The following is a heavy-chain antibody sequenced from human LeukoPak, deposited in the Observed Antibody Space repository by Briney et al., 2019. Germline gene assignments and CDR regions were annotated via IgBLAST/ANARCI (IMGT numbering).Heavy chain of an antibody. D-gene: IGHD5-12*01. CDR1: GGSIRSYY. Sequence: SETLSLTCTVSGGSIRSYYWSWIRQPPGKGLEWIGFFSYSGSTNYNPSLRSRVTISVDTSKNQFSLKLNSVTAADTAVYYCARHLDSGYDYWNYWGQGILVTVS. CDR3: ARHLDSGYDYWNY. CDR2: FSYSGST. V-gene: IGHV4-59*08. J-gene: IGHJ4*02.